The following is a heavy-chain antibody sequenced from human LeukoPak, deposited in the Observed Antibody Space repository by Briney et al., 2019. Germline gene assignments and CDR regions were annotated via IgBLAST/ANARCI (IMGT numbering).Heavy chain of an antibody. CDR1: GDSVSSDFFY. Sequence: SETLSLTCTVSGDSVSSDFFYWGFIRQPPGKGLEWIGNLYYRGNRYYNPSLKSRVTISVDTSKNQLSLKLSSVTAADTAVYYCARQGSSWYGDFDYWGQGTLVTVSS. J-gene: IGHJ4*02. V-gene: IGHV4-39*07. CDR2: LYYRGNR. D-gene: IGHD6-13*01. CDR3: ARQGSSWYGDFDY.